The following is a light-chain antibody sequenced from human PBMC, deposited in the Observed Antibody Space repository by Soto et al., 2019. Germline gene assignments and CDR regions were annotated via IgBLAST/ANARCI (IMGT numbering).Light chain of an antibody. CDR1: QSISSW. CDR3: QQYGSSSPWT. Sequence: DIQMTQSPSTLSASVGDRVTITCRASQSISSWLAWYQQKPGRAPKLLIYKASSLETGVPSRFSGSGYGTEFTLIISSLQPDDFASYYCQQYGSSSPWTVGQGTKVEIK. J-gene: IGKJ1*01. CDR2: KAS. V-gene: IGKV1-5*03.